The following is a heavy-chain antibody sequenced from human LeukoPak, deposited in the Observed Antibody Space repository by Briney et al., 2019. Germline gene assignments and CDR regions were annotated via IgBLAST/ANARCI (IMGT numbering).Heavy chain of an antibody. CDR1: GGSISSYY. CDR2: IYYSGST. V-gene: IGHV4-39*07. J-gene: IGHJ4*02. CDR3: AKAKYGSGGGADY. Sequence: SETLSLTCTVSGGSISSYYWSWIRQPPGKGLEWIGSIYYSGSTYYNPSLKSRVTISVDTSKNQFSLKLSSVTAADTAVYYCAKAKYGSGGGADYWGQGTLVTVSS. D-gene: IGHD6-19*01.